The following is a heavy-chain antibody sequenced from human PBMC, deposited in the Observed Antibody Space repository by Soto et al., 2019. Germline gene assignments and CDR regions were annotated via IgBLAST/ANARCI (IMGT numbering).Heavy chain of an antibody. CDR1: GFTFSNYW. CDR3: ASDGLVVPSGMERGYRYYMDV. CDR2: VNSDGSST. Sequence: EVQLVASGGGLVQPGGSLRLSCADSGFTFSNYWMHWVRQAQGKGLVWVSRVNSDGSSTTYAVSVKGRFNISRDTAKNTLYLQMNSLSAEETAVYFCASDGLVVPSGMERGYRYYMDVWGKGTTVTVSS. J-gene: IGHJ6*03. D-gene: IGHD2-2*01. V-gene: IGHV3-74*03.